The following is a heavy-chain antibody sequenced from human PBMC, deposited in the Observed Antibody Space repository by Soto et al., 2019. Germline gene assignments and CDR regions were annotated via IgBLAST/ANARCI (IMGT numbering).Heavy chain of an antibody. D-gene: IGHD6-13*01. Sequence: QVQLVQSGAGVTKPGSSVKVSCKASGGTFSSYAISWVRQAPGQGLEWMGGIIPIFGTANYAQKVQGRVKITADESTSTAYRELSSLRSEDTAVYYCARAPYSSSFGMRGAFDIWGQGKMVTVSS. CDR1: GGTFSSYA. V-gene: IGHV1-69*01. J-gene: IGHJ3*02. CDR3: ARAPYSSSFGMRGAFDI. CDR2: IIPIFGTA.